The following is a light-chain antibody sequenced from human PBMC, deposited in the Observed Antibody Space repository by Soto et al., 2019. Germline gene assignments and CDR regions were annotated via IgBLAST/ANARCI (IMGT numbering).Light chain of an antibody. Sequence: IVLTQSPGTLSLSPGERATLSCRASQSVNSNYLAWYQQKPGQAPRLLIYDASSRATGIPDRFRGSGSGTDFTLTISSLQSEDFAVYYCQQYNNWPITFGQGTRLEIK. J-gene: IGKJ5*01. V-gene: IGKV3D-20*02. CDR3: QQYNNWPIT. CDR1: QSVNSNY. CDR2: DAS.